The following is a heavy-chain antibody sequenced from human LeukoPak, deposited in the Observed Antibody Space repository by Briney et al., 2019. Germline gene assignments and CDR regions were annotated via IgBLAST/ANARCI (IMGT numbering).Heavy chain of an antibody. V-gene: IGHV3-30*02. Sequence: GGSLRLSCAASGFTFSSYGMHWVRQAPGKGLEWVAFIRYDGSNKYYADSVKGRFTISRDNSKNTLYLQMNSLRAEDTAVYYCAKVDEDILTGRVGYYYYYMDVWGKGTTVTISS. CDR2: IRYDGSNK. CDR3: AKVDEDILTGRVGYYYYYMDV. CDR1: GFTFSSYG. D-gene: IGHD3-9*01. J-gene: IGHJ6*03.